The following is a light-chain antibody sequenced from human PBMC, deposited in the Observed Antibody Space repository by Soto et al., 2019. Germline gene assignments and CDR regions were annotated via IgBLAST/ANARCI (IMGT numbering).Light chain of an antibody. V-gene: IGKV3-15*01. CDR2: GAS. Sequence: EIVMTQSPATLSVSPGERATLSCRASQSVSSNLAWYQQKPGQAPTLLIYGASARASGIPARFSGSGSGTEFTLTISCMQPEDFAVYYCQHYNNWPFTFGQGTKLEIK. CDR3: QHYNNWPFT. CDR1: QSVSSN. J-gene: IGKJ2*01.